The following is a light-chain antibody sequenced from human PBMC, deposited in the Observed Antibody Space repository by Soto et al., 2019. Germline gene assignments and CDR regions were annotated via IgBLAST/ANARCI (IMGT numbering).Light chain of an antibody. Sequence: QSVLTQPPSASGSPGQSVTISCTGTSSDVGGYNYVSWYQQHPDKAPKLMIYEVSKRPSGVPDRFSGSKSGNTASLTVSGLQAEDEADYYCAAWDDSLNGVVFGGGTKVTVL. CDR2: EVS. V-gene: IGLV2-8*01. J-gene: IGLJ2*01. CDR1: SSDVGGYNY. CDR3: AAWDDSLNGVV.